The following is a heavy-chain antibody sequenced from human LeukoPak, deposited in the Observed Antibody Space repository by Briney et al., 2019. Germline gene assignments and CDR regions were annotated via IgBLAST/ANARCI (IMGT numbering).Heavy chain of an antibody. CDR2: ISGSGGST. CDR3: AKSNYYGSGSYYYYYGMDV. D-gene: IGHD3-10*01. CDR1: GFTFSSYA. Sequence: GGSLRLSCAASGFTFSSYAMSWVRQAPGKGLEWVSAISGSGGSTYYADSVKGRFTISRDNSKNTLSLQMNSLRAEDTAVYYCAKSNYYGSGSYYYYYGMDVWGQGTTVTVSS. V-gene: IGHV3-23*01. J-gene: IGHJ6*02.